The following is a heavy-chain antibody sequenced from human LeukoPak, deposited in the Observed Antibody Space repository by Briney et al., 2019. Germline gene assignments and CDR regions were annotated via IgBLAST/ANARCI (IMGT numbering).Heavy chain of an antibody. CDR3: ARDSPTYYDFWSGYYGAFDI. V-gene: IGHV4-61*02. Sequence: SQTLSLTCTVSGGSISSGSYYWSWIRQPAGKGLEWIGRIYTSGSTNYNPSLKSRVTISVDTSKNQFSLKLSSVTAADTAVYYCARDSPTYYDFWSGYYGAFDIWGQGTMVTVSS. J-gene: IGHJ3*02. CDR2: IYTSGST. CDR1: GGSISSGSYY. D-gene: IGHD3-3*01.